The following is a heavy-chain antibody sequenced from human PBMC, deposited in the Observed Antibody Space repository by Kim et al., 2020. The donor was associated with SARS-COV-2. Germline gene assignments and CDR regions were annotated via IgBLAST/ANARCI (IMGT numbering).Heavy chain of an antibody. V-gene: IGHV3-30*18. CDR2: ISYDGSNK. D-gene: IGHD3-10*01. Sequence: GGSLRLSCAVSGFTFSSYGMHWVRQAPGKGLEWVAVISYDGSNKYYADSVKGRFTISRDNSKNTLYLQMNSLRAEDTAVNYCAKDGQLYGSGSLHYYYGMDVWGQGTTVTVSS. CDR1: GFTFSSYG. CDR3: AKDGQLYGSGSLHYYYGMDV. J-gene: IGHJ6*02.